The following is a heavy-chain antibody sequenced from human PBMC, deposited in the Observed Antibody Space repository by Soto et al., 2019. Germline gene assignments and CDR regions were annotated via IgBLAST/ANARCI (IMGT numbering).Heavy chain of an antibody. Sequence: QVQQVQSGAEVKKPGASVKVSCKTSGYTFISYGISWVRQAPGQGLEWMGWINTYNGNTNYAQKLXGXFPXTTDISTSTAYMELRSLRSDDTAVYFCARRDYGDYGVGCDPWGQGTLVTVSS. CDR2: INTYNGNT. CDR3: ARRDYGDYGVGCDP. J-gene: IGHJ5*02. D-gene: IGHD4-17*01. V-gene: IGHV1-18*01. CDR1: GYTFISYG.